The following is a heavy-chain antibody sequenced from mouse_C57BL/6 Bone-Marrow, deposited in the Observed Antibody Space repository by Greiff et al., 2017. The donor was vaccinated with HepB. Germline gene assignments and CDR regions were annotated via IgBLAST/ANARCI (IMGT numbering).Heavy chain of an antibody. J-gene: IGHJ3*01. V-gene: IGHV1-81*01. CDR2: IYPRSGNT. D-gene: IGHD4-1*01. CDR1: GYTFTSYG. Sequence: QVQLQQSGAELARPGASVKLSCKASGYTFTSYGISWVKQRTGQGLEWIGEIYPRSGNTYYNEKFKGKATLTADKSSSTVYMELRSLTSEDSAVYFCAPNWDGGFAYWGQGTLVTVSA. CDR3: APNWDGGFAY.